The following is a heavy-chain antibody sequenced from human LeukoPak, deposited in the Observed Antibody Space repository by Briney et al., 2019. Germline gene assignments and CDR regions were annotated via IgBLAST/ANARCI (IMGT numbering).Heavy chain of an antibody. V-gene: IGHV3-23*01. CDR3: ARDSPGYLAYDS. D-gene: IGHD1-1*01. J-gene: IGHJ4*02. Sequence: GGSLRLSCAASGFTFSNYAMSWVRQAPGKGLEWVSGITGSAGSTYYADSVKGRFTISRDNSNNTLYLQMNSLRAEDTAVYYCARDSPGYLAYDSWGQGTLVTVSS. CDR1: GFTFSNYA. CDR2: ITGSAGST.